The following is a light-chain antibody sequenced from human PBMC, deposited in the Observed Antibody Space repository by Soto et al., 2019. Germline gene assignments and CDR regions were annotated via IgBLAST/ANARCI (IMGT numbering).Light chain of an antibody. Sequence: DIQMTQSPSTLSASVGDRVTITCRASQSISSWLAWYQQKPGKAPKLLIYKASSLEGGVPSRFSGSGPGTEFTLTISSLQPDDFATYYCQRYNGYPFTFGQGTKLEIK. CDR3: QRYNGYPFT. J-gene: IGKJ2*01. CDR1: QSISSW. V-gene: IGKV1-5*03. CDR2: KAS.